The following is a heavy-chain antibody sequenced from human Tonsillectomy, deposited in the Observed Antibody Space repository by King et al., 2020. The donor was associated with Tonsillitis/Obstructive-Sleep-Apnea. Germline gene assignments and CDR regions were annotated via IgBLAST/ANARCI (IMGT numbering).Heavy chain of an antibody. V-gene: IGHV1-69*12. CDR1: GGTFSSYA. J-gene: IGHJ4*02. CDR3: TRGKGRVAGEGFDY. D-gene: IGHD3-16*01. CDR2: IIPIFGTA. Sequence: QLVQSGAEVKKPGSSVKVSCKASGGTFSSYAISWVRQAPGQGLEWMGGIIPIFGTANYAQKFQGRVTITADESTSTAYMELSSLGSEDTALYYCTRGKGRVAGEGFDYWGQGTLVTVSS.